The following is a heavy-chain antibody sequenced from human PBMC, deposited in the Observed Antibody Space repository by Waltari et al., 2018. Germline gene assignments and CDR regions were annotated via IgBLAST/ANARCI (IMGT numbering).Heavy chain of an antibody. Sequence: QVQLVQSGAEVKKPGASVKVSCKASGYTFTSYAMHWVRQAPGQRLEWMGWINAGNGNTKYSQEFQGRVTITRDTSASTAYMELSSLRSEDTAVYYCARVPTTEGPFDYWGQGTLVTVSS. J-gene: IGHJ4*02. CDR2: INAGNGNT. D-gene: IGHD5-12*01. CDR3: ARVPTTEGPFDY. CDR1: GYTFTSYA. V-gene: IGHV1-3*01.